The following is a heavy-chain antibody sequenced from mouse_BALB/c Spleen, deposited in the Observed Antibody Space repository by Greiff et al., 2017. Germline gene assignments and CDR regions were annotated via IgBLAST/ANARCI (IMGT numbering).Heavy chain of an antibody. V-gene: IGHV5-6-5*01. J-gene: IGHJ4*01. CDR1: GFTFSSYA. Sequence: EVMLVESGGGLVKPGGSLKLSCAASGFTFSSYAMSWVRQTPEKRLEWVASISSGGSTYYPDSVKGRFTISRDNARNILYLQMSSLRSEDTAMYYCARDYYYAMDYWGQGTSVTVSS. D-gene: IGHD1-1*01. CDR2: ISSGGST. CDR3: ARDYYYAMDY.